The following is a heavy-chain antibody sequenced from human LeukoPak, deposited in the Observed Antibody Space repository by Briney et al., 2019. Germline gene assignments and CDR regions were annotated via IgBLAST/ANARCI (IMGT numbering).Heavy chain of an antibody. J-gene: IGHJ3*02. CDR1: GFTFSSYS. Sequence: GGSLRLSCAAFGFTFSSYSMNWVRRAPGKGLEWVSSISSSGTYVYYAVSVKGRFTLSRDNAKNSLSLQMNSLRADDAAVYYCARASSKQLAGYLPDGFDIWGQGTMVTVSS. CDR2: ISSSGTYV. V-gene: IGHV3-21*01. D-gene: IGHD3-9*01. CDR3: ARASSKQLAGYLPDGFDI.